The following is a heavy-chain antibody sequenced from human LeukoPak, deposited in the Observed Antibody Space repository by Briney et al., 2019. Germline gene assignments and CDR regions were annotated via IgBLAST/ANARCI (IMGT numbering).Heavy chain of an antibody. J-gene: IGHJ6*03. Sequence: PSQTLSLTCTVSGGSISSGSYYWRWIRQPAGKGLEWIGRIDTSGSTNYNPSLKSRVTISVDTSKNQFSLKLSSVTAADTAVYYCARSDSGSYYSHYYYYMDVWGKGTTVTVSS. CDR2: IDTSGST. V-gene: IGHV4-61*02. D-gene: IGHD1-26*01. CDR1: GGSISSGSYY. CDR3: ARSDSGSYYSHYYYYMDV.